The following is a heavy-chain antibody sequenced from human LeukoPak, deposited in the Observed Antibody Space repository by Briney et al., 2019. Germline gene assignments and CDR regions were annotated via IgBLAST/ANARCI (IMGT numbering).Heavy chain of an antibody. V-gene: IGHV4-38-2*02. CDR1: GYSIRTNYY. D-gene: IGHD5-24*01. J-gene: IGHJ4*02. CDR2: ISHSGTP. Sequence: TSETLSLTCTVSGYSIRTNYYWGWIRQSPGKGLEWIGSISHSGTPYYNPSLRSRVTLSADTSNNQFSLNLSSVTAADTAVYYCARAGDIAMAYPSYFDYWGQGTLVTVSS. CDR3: ARAGDIAMAYPSYFDY.